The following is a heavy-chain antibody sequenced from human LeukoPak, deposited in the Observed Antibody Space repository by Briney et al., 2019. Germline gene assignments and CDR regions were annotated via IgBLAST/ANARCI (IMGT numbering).Heavy chain of an antibody. CDR2: ISSSSSYI. Sequence: PGGSLRLSCAASGFTFSSYSMNWVRQAPGKGLEWVSSISSSSSYIYYADSVKGRFTISRDNAKNTLYLQMNGLRAEDTAVYYCARDPGSGSYDYWGQGTLVTVSS. D-gene: IGHD3-10*01. CDR1: GFTFSSYS. CDR3: ARDPGSGSYDY. J-gene: IGHJ4*02. V-gene: IGHV3-21*01.